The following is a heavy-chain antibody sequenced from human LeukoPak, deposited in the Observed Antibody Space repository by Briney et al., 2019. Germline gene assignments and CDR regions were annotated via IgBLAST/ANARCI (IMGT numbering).Heavy chain of an antibody. Sequence: ASVKVSFKASGYTFTSYYMHWVRQAPGQGLEWMGIINPSGGSTSYAQKFQGRVTMTSDTSKGTVYMELSSLRSEDTAVYYCARDYCSSTSCSRASWLDPWGQGTLVTVSS. V-gene: IGHV1-46*03. CDR2: INPSGGST. J-gene: IGHJ5*02. CDR3: ARDYCSSTSCSRASWLDP. D-gene: IGHD2-2*01. CDR1: GYTFTSYY.